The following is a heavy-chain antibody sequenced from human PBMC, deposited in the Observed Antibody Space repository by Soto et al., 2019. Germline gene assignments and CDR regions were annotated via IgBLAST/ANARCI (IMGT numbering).Heavy chain of an antibody. J-gene: IGHJ3*02. CDR3: ARDSSGGSFKDHFDI. D-gene: IGHD2-15*01. CDR1: GFTFSSYW. Sequence: GGSLRLSCAASGFTFSSYWMSWVRQAPGKGLEWVANIKQDGSEKYYVDSVKGRFTISRDNAKNSLYLQMNSLRAEDTAVYYCARDSSGGSFKDHFDIWGQGTMVTVSS. CDR2: IKQDGSEK. V-gene: IGHV3-7*01.